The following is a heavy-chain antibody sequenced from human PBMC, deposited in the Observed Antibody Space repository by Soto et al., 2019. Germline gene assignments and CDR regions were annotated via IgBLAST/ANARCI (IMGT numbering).Heavy chain of an antibody. Sequence: GSLRLSCAASGFTFSSYWMSWVRQAPGKGLEWVANIRQDGSEKYYVDSVKGRFTISRDNAKNSLYLQMNSLRAEDTAVYYCARDGDYNWNYARGYYYYGMDVWGQGTTVTVSS. V-gene: IGHV3-7*01. D-gene: IGHD1-7*01. J-gene: IGHJ6*02. CDR3: ARDGDYNWNYARGYYYYGMDV. CDR2: IRQDGSEK. CDR1: GFTFSSYW.